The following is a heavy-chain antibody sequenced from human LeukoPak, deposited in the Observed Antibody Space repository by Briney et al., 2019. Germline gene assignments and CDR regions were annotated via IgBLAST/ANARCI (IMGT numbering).Heavy chain of an antibody. CDR3: TTDSGFSGSYIFDY. D-gene: IGHD1-26*01. Sequence: GGSLRLSCAASGFTFSNAWMSWVGQAPGKGLEWVGRIKSKTDGGTTDYAATVKRRFTISRGDSKNTLYLQMNSLKTEDTAVYYCTTDSGFSGSYIFDYWGQGTLVTVSS. V-gene: IGHV3-15*01. J-gene: IGHJ4*02. CDR1: GFTFSNAW. CDR2: IKSKTDGGTT.